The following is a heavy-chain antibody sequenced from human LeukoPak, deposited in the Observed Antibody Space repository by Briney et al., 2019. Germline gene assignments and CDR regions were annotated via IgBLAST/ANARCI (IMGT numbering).Heavy chain of an antibody. J-gene: IGHJ5*02. CDR1: GGSISSGGYS. D-gene: IGHD4-17*01. CDR2: IYYSGST. V-gene: IGHV4-30-4*07. Sequence: SETLSLTCAVSGGSISSGGYSWSWIRQPPGKGLEWIGYIYYSGSTYYNPSLKSRVTISVDTSKNQFSLKLSSVTAADTAAYYCARDAPHDYGDYRPFDPWGQGTLVTVSS. CDR3: ARDAPHDYGDYRPFDP.